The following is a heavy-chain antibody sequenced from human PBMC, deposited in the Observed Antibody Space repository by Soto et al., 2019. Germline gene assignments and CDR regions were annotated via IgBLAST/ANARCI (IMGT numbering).Heavy chain of an antibody. D-gene: IGHD2-21*01. CDR1: GAALNSENYY. J-gene: IGHJ5*02. CDR2: IYVTGAV. Sequence: TLSLTCSVSGAALNSENYYWSWIRQVPGKGLEWIGHIYVTGAVDYNPSLRDRITISQDTSERQFSLNLRLVTAADTAVYYCARLRIATNNYKWFDPWGQGNLVTVS. CDR3: ARLRIATNNYKWFDP. V-gene: IGHV4-31*03.